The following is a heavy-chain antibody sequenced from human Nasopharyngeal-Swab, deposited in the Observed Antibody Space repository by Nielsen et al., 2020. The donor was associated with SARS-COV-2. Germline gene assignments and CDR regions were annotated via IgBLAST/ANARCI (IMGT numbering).Heavy chain of an antibody. J-gene: IGHJ6*02. D-gene: IGHD3-10*01. CDR3: ARNHYYGSGSYYPLYYYYYGVDV. CDR1: GGSFSGYY. V-gene: IGHV4-34*01. CDR2: INHSGST. Sequence: SETLSLTCAVYGGSFSGYYWSWIRQPPGKGLEWIGEINHSGSTNYNPSLKSRGTISVDTSKNQFSLKLSSVTAADTAVYYCARNHYYGSGSYYPLYYYYYGVDVWGQGTTVTVSS.